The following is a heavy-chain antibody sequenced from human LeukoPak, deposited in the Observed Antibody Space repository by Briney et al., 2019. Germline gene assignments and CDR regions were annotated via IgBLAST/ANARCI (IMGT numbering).Heavy chain of an antibody. Sequence: GGPLRLSCTASGFTFINYAMTWVRQAPGKGLEWVSSSSGTGGRTYSADSVKGRFTISRDNSKNTLYLQMKNLRVEHTAVYYCAKGLHGGVGYGVDVWGQGTTVSVSS. V-gene: IGHV3-23*01. J-gene: IGHJ6*02. CDR2: SSGTGGRT. CDR3: AKGLHGGVGYGVDV. CDR1: GFTFINYA. D-gene: IGHD3-16*01.